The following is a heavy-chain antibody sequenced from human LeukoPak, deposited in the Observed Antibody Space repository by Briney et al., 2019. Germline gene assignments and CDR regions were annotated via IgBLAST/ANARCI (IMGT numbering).Heavy chain of an antibody. CDR2: INSDGSST. D-gene: IGHD6-13*01. V-gene: IGHV3-74*01. Sequence: GGSLRLSCAASGFTFSSYWIHWVRQAPGKGLVWVSRINSDGSSTSYADSVKGRFTISRDNAKNTLYLQMNSLRAEDTAVYYCARDGTSSSWVAYNWFDSWGQGTLVTVSS. CDR1: GFTFSSYW. J-gene: IGHJ5*01. CDR3: ARDGTSSSWVAYNWFDS.